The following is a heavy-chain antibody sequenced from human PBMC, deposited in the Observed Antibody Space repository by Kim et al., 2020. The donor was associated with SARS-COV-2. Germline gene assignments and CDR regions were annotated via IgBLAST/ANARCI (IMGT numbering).Heavy chain of an antibody. CDR3: AKVFSSSDLPSYYYYGMDV. D-gene: IGHD6-13*01. CDR2: ISGSGGST. CDR1: GFTFSSYA. J-gene: IGHJ6*02. Sequence: GGSLRLSCAASGFTFSSYAMSWVRQAPGKGLEWVSAISGSGGSTYYADSVKGRFTISRDNSKNTLYLQMNSLRAEDTAVYYCAKVFSSSDLPSYYYYGMDVWGQGTTVTVSS. V-gene: IGHV3-23*01.